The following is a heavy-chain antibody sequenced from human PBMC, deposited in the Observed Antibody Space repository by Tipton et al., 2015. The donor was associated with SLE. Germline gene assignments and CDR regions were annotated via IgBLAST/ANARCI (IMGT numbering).Heavy chain of an antibody. CDR3: ARVTSRWAAVSNWFDP. D-gene: IGHD6-13*01. Sequence: GLVKPSETLSLTCTVSGGSISSYYWSWIRQPPGKGLEWIGYIYTSGSTNYNPSLNSRVTISVDTSKNQFSLKLSSVTDADTAVYYCARVTSRWAAVSNWFDPWGQRTLVSVSS. V-gene: IGHV4-4*08. J-gene: IGHJ5*02. CDR2: IYTSGST. CDR1: GGSISSYY.